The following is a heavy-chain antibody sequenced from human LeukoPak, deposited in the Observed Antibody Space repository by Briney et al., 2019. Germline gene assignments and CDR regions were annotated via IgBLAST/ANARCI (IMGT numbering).Heavy chain of an antibody. V-gene: IGHV4-59*08. Sequence: PSDTLSLICSVCSGPINDFYWRWMRQPPGKGLEWIAYISEIGNINYNPSLKSRLTISLDTSKNQFSLKLSSVTAADTAVYDCAGHHPRNTVDFWGQRTLVTVSS. CDR2: ISEIGNI. CDR3: AGHHPRNTVDF. D-gene: IGHD2/OR15-2a*01. CDR1: SGPINDFY. J-gene: IGHJ4*02.